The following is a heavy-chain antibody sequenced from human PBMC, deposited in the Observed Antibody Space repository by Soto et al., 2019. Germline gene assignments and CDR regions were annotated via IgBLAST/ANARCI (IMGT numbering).Heavy chain of an antibody. Sequence: GGSLRLSCAASGFTFTRHSMNWVCQAQGKGLEWVSSISSTTNYIYYGDSMKGRFTISRDNAKNSRYLEMNSLRGEDTAVYYCARESEDLTSNFDYWGQGTLVTVSS. J-gene: IGHJ4*02. CDR1: GFTFTRHS. V-gene: IGHV3-21*06. CDR3: ARESEDLTSNFDY. CDR2: ISSTTNYI.